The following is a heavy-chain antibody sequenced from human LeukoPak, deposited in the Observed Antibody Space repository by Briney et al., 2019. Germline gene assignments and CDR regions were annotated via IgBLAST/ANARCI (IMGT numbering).Heavy chain of an antibody. V-gene: IGHV4-30-4*01. CDR1: AGSISSGDYY. CDR3: ARWGDGYNPLDY. D-gene: IGHD5-24*01. Sequence: SGTLSLTCTVSAGSISSGDYYWSWIRQPPGKGLEWIGYIHYSGSTFYNPSLKSRVTMSVDTSKNQFSLKLSSVTAADTAVYYCARWGDGYNPLDYWGQGTLVTVSS. CDR2: IHYSGST. J-gene: IGHJ4*02.